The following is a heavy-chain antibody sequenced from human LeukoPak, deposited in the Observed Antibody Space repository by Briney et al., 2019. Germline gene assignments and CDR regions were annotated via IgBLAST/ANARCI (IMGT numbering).Heavy chain of an antibody. Sequence: GGSLRLSCAASGFTFSSYEMNWVRQAPGKGLEWVSYISSSGSTIYYADSVKGRFTISRDNAKNSLYLQMNSLRAEDTAVYYCARGRDSGGYYSDYYYYMDVWGKGTTVTVSS. CDR1: GFTFSSYE. CDR3: ARGRDSGGYYSDYYYYMDV. V-gene: IGHV3-48*03. J-gene: IGHJ6*03. CDR2: ISSSGSTI. D-gene: IGHD3-22*01.